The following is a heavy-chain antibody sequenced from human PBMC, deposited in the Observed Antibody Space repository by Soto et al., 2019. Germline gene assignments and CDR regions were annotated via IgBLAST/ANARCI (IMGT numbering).Heavy chain of an antibody. J-gene: IGHJ5*02. Sequence: PSETLSLTCTVSGGSISSGGYYWSWIRQHPGKGLEWIGYIYYSGSTYYNPSLKSRVTISVDTSKNQFSLKLSSVTAADTAVYYCARDGYSGYDENWFDPWGQGTLVTVSS. CDR1: GGSISSGGYY. V-gene: IGHV4-31*03. CDR3: ARDGYSGYDENWFDP. D-gene: IGHD5-12*01. CDR2: IYYSGST.